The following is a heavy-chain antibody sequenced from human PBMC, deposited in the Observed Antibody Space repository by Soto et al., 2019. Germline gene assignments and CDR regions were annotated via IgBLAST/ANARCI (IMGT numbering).Heavy chain of an antibody. CDR2: IYYGGST. V-gene: IGHV4-39*01. D-gene: IGHD6-19*01. CDR1: GCSIRNNYVY. J-gene: IGHJ5*02. CDR3: ACPQTGHSGGSQFDP. Sequence: QLQLQESGPGLVKPSETLSLTCAVPGCSIRNNYVYWCWIRQPPGKGLEWIGSIYYGGSTYYNPSIKSRVTISVDTSTNQFSLKLTSVTAAETAVYYLACPQTGHSGGSQFDPCGQGFLVTVYS.